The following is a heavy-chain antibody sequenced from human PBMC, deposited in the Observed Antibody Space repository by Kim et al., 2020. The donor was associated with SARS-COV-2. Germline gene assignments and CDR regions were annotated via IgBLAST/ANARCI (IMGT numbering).Heavy chain of an antibody. D-gene: IGHD1-26*01. V-gene: IGHV3-23*01. CDR3: AKDGEWELGYYFDY. Sequence: ADSVQGRFTISRDNSKNTLYLQMNSLRAEDTAVYYCAKDGEWELGYYFDYWGQGTLVTVSS. J-gene: IGHJ4*02.